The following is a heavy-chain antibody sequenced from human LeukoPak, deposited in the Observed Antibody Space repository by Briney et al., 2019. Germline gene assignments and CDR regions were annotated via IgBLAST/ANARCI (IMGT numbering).Heavy chain of an antibody. CDR2: MSCYGSER. CDR1: GFRLSSYD. CDR3: AKALRAASGWNQGLLDY. J-gene: IGHJ4*02. Sequence: GGSLRLSCAASGFRLSSYDMHWVRQAPGKGREGVAGMSCYGSERYYADSVKGRFTISKDYSKNTLYLQMNSLRPEDTALNYSAKALRAASGWNQGLLDYWGQGTLVTVSS. D-gene: IGHD6-19*01. V-gene: IGHV3-30*18.